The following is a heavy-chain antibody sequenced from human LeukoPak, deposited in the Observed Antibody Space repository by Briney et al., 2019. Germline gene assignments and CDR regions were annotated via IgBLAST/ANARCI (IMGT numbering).Heavy chain of an antibody. CDR2: IIPILGIA. V-gene: IGHV1-69*04. CDR3: ASPKGYSGSQEVYAFDI. J-gene: IGHJ3*02. Sequence: GASVKVSCKASGGIFSSYAISWVRQAPGQGLEWMGRIIPILGIANYAQKFQGRVTITADKSTSTAYMELSSLRSEDTAVYYCASPKGYSGSQEVYAFDIWGQGTMVTVSS. CDR1: GGIFSSYA. D-gene: IGHD1-26*01.